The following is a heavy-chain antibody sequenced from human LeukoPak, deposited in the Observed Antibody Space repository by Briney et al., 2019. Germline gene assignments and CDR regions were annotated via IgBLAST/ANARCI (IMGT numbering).Heavy chain of an antibody. J-gene: IGHJ4*02. D-gene: IGHD2-21*02. V-gene: IGHV3-53*01. CDR1: GFTVSSNY. CDR2: IYSGGST. CDR3: ARDPCGGDCSTDY. Sequence: GGSLRLSCAASGFTVSSNYMSWVRQAPGKGLEWVSVIYSGGSTYYADSVKGRFTISRDNSKNTLYLQMNSLRAEDTAVYYCARDPCGGDCSTDYWGQGTLVTVSS.